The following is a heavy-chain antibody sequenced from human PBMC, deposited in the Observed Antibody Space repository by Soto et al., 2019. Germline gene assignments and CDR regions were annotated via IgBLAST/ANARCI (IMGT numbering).Heavy chain of an antibody. V-gene: IGHV3-7*05. J-gene: IGHJ4*02. CDR3: ASSMGRGGNDY. CDR1: GFTFSDYW. CDR2: IKTDGSEK. D-gene: IGHD3-10*01. Sequence: EVQLVESGGGLVQPGGSLRLSCAASGFTFSDYWMSWVRQAPGKGLECVANIKTDGSEKYYVDPVKGRFTISRDHAKNSLYLQMNSLRAADTAVYYCASSMGRGGNDYWGQGTLVAVSS.